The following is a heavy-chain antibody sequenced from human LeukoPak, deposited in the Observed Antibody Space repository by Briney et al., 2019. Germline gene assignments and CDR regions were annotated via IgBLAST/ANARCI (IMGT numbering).Heavy chain of an antibody. D-gene: IGHD2-2*01. J-gene: IGHJ3*02. CDR1: GGTFSNYV. CDR2: IIPIIGTA. Sequence: SVKVSCNASGGTFSNYVLSWVRQALGQGLEWMGGIIPIIGTANYAQKFQGRVTITVDESTSTAYLEVSTLRSEDTALYYCATSSDAMTSTTFDIWGQGTMVSVSS. V-gene: IGHV1-69*01. CDR3: ATSSDAMTSTTFDI.